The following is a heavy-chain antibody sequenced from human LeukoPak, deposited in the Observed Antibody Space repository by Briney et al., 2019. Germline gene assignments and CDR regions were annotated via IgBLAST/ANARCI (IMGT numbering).Heavy chain of an antibody. D-gene: IGHD2-2*01. J-gene: IGHJ6*02. Sequence: GASVKVSCKASGYTFTSYDINWVRQATGQGLEWMGWMNPNSGNTGYAQKFQGRVTMTRNTSISTAYMELSSLRSEDTAVYYCARLYQLLIRENYGMDVWGQGTTVTVSS. CDR3: ARLYQLLIRENYGMDV. CDR1: GYTFTSYD. CDR2: MNPNSGNT. V-gene: IGHV1-8*01.